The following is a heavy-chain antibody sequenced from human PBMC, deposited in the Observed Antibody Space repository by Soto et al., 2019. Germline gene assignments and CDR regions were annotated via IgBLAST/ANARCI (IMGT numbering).Heavy chain of an antibody. CDR2: IGRTNNT. CDR3: ARVDAYSYRCGH. D-gene: IGHD3-16*02. V-gene: IGHV3-23*01. Sequence: GGSLRLSCAASGFTFSNSAMTWVRQALGKGPEWVSSIGRTNNTHYADSVKGRFAISRDNSQNTLYLQMNSLTAEDTAVSFCARVDAYSYRCGHWGRGSMGAVSS. CDR1: GFTFSNSA. J-gene: IGHJ4*01.